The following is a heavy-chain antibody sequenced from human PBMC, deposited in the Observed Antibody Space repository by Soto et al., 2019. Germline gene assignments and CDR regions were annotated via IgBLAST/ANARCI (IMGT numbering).Heavy chain of an antibody. D-gene: IGHD2-2*01. Sequence: QVQLQASGPGLVKPSETLSLTCSVSGGSLNSYYWSWIRQPPGKGLEWIGYISYSGNTNYNPSLKSRVTISVETSKSSFSLRLASVTAADTSVYYCARRVLPATALSYFDYWGQGTLVIVSS. V-gene: IGHV4-59*08. CDR1: GGSLNSYY. CDR2: ISYSGNT. CDR3: ARRVLPATALSYFDY. J-gene: IGHJ4*02.